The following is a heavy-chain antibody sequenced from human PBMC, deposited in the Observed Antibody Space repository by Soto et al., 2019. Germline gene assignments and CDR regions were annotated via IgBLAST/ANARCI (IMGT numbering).Heavy chain of an antibody. Sequence: QVQLQQWGAGLLKPSETLSLTCAVSGGSFSAYYWTWIRQPPGRGLEWIGEIDHSGSTNYNPSLERRVTMSIDTAKNRFSLHVTSVTAADTAVYYCVRGLRYSGMDVWGQGTTVTVS. CDR2: IDHSGST. CDR1: GGSFSAYY. CDR3: VRGLRYSGMDV. V-gene: IGHV4-34*01. D-gene: IGHD2-15*01. J-gene: IGHJ6*02.